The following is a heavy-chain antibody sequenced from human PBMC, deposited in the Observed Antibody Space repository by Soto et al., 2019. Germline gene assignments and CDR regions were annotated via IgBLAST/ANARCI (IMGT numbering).Heavy chain of an antibody. D-gene: IGHD6-19*01. CDR3: AKAGYSSGSTTTPSGFDP. J-gene: IGHJ5*02. CDR2: ISWNSGSI. CDR1: GFTFDDYA. Sequence: PVGSLRLSCAASGFTFDDYAMHWVRQAPGKGLEWVSGISWNSGSIGYADSVKGRFTISRDNAKNSLYLQMNSLRAEDTALYYCAKAGYSSGSTTTPSGFDPWGQGTLVTVSS. V-gene: IGHV3-9*01.